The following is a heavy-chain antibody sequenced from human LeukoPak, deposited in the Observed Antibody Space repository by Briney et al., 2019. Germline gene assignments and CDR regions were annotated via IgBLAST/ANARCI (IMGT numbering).Heavy chain of an antibody. CDR1: GFTFSNAW. CDR3: NWYCSGGSCYSSFQH. CDR2: IKSKTDGGTT. D-gene: IGHD2-15*01. J-gene: IGHJ1*01. Sequence: GGSLRLPCAASGFTFSNAWMSWVRQAPGKGLEWVGRIKSKTDGGTTDYAAPVKGRFTISRDDSKNTLYLQMNSLKTEDTAVYYCNWYCSGGSCYSSFQHWGQGTLVTVSS. V-gene: IGHV3-15*01.